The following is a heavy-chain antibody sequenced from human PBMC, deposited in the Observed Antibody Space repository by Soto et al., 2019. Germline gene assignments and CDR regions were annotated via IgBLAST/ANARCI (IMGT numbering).Heavy chain of an antibody. CDR3: ARESYYGSGSFVY. V-gene: IGHV3-33*01. CDR2: IWYDGSNK. Sequence: QVQLVESGGGVVQPGRSLRLSCAASGFTFSSYGMHWVRQAPGKGLEWVAVIWYDGSNKYYADSVKGRFTISRDNSKNTLYLQMNSLRAEDTAVYYCARESYYGSGSFVYWGQGTLVTVSS. J-gene: IGHJ4*02. D-gene: IGHD3-10*01. CDR1: GFTFSSYG.